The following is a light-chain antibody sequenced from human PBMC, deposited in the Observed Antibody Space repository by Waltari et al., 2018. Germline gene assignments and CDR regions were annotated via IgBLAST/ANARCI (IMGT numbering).Light chain of an antibody. J-gene: IGKJ1*01. Sequence: IVLTQSPGTLSLSPGERATLSCRASQIVSSNYLAWHQQKPGRAPRLLIYGASSRATGIPDRFSGSGTGTDFTLTIIILEPEDFAVYYCQQYGGSTGTFGQGTKVEIK. CDR3: QQYGGSTGT. CDR2: GAS. CDR1: QIVSSNY. V-gene: IGKV3-20*01.